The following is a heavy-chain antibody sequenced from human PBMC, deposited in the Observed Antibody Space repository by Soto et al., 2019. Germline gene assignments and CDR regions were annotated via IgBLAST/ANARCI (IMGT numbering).Heavy chain of an antibody. J-gene: IGHJ4*02. Sequence: SETLSLTCTVSGGSISSSSYYWGWIRQPPGKRLEWIGSIYYSGSTYYNPSLKSRVTISVDTSKNQFSLKLSSVTAADTAVYYFARHEGRGYCSSTSCYAVDLWGQGTLVTVSS. CDR3: ARHEGRGYCSSTSCYAVDL. CDR1: GGSISSSSYY. V-gene: IGHV4-39*01. CDR2: IYYSGST. D-gene: IGHD2-2*01.